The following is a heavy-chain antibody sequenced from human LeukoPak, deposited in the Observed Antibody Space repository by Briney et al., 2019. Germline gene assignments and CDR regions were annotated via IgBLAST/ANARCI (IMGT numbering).Heavy chain of an antibody. V-gene: IGHV3-23*01. D-gene: IGHD2-15*01. CDR1: GFTFSNAW. Sequence: GGSLRLSCAASGFTFSNAWMSWVRQAPGKGLEWVSAISGSGGSTYYADSVKGRFTISRDNSKNTLYLQMNSLRAEDTAVYYCAKDQKYCSGGSCYSDNWFDPWGQGTLVTVSS. J-gene: IGHJ5*02. CDR2: ISGSGGST. CDR3: AKDQKYCSGGSCYSDNWFDP.